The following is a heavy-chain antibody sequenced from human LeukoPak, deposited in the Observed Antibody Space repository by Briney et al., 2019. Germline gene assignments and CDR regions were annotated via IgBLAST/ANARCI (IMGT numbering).Heavy chain of an antibody. J-gene: IGHJ4*02. CDR1: GYSISSGYY. CDR3: GRDGYNYFDY. V-gene: IGHV4-38-2*02. Sequence: PSETLSLTCAVSGYSISSGYYWGWIRQPPGKGLEWIGSIYYSGSTYYNPSLKSRVTISVDTSKNQFSLKLSSVTAADTAVYYCGRDGYNYFDYWGQGTLVTVSS. CDR2: IYYSGST. D-gene: IGHD5-24*01.